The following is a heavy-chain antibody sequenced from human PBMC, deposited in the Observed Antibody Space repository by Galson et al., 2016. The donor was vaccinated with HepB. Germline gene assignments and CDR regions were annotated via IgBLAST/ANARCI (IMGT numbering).Heavy chain of an antibody. CDR3: AKGGRDTSGYEC. Sequence: SLRLSCAASGFTFSNYAMSWVRQAPGKGLEWVSSINIGGDSTNYVESVKGRFTISRDNSKNTQHLQMNGLRVEDTAVYDCAKGGRDTSGYECWGQGTVVTVSS. CDR1: GFTFSNYA. V-gene: IGHV3-23*01. D-gene: IGHD3-22*01. J-gene: IGHJ3*01. CDR2: INIGGDST.